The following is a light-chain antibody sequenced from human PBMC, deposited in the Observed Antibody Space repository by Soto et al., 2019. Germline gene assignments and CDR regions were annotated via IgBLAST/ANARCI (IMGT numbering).Light chain of an antibody. CDR1: QSISSW. Sequence: DIQMTQSPSTLSASVGDRVTITCRASQSISSWLAWYQRKPGKAPKLLIYKASSLESGVPSRFSGSGSGTEFTLTISSLQPDDFATYYCQQYNSCPFTFGPGTKVDIK. CDR3: QQYNSCPFT. CDR2: KAS. J-gene: IGKJ3*01. V-gene: IGKV1-5*03.